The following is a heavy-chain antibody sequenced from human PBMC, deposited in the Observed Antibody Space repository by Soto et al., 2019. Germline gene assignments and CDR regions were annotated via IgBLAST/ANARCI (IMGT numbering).Heavy chain of an antibody. V-gene: IGHV4-39*01. Sequence: PSETLSRTCSVSGGSISSNHYYWGWIRQPPGKGLEWSGSITYDGTTYHNSSLKSRATISVDTSKSQFSLKLTSVNAADTAIYYCARHVTYRSPWFLPWFDPWGQGTRVTVSS. J-gene: IGHJ5*02. CDR3: ARHVTYRSPWFLPWFDP. D-gene: IGHD6-19*01. CDR2: ITYDGTT. CDR1: GGSISSNHYY.